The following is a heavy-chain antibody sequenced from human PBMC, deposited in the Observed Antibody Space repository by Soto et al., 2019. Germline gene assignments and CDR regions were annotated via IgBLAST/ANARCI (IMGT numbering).Heavy chain of an antibody. V-gene: IGHV1-18*01. CDR1: GYTFTSYG. CDR2: ISAYNGNT. D-gene: IGHD5-12*01. Sequence: ASVQVSCKASGYTFTSYGISWVRQAPGQGLEWMGWISAYNGNTNYAQKLQGRVTMTTDTSTSTAYMELRSLRSDDTALYYCARRDGYNFHYYYGMDVWGQGTTVTVSS. CDR3: ARRDGYNFHYYYGMDV. J-gene: IGHJ6*02.